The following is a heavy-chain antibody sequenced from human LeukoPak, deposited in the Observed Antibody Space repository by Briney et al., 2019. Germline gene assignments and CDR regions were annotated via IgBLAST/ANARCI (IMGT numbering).Heavy chain of an antibody. CDR3: ARGSVFGYCSSTSCKGYYYGMDV. CDR2: IYYSGST. D-gene: IGHD2-2*01. J-gene: IGHJ6*02. CDR1: GGSISSYY. Sequence: SETLSLTCTVSGGSISSYYWSWIRQPPGKGLEWIGYIYYSGSTNYNPSLKSRVTISVDTSKNQFSLKLSSVTAADTAVYYCARGSVFGYCSSTSCKGYYYGMDVWGQGTTVTVSS. V-gene: IGHV4-59*08.